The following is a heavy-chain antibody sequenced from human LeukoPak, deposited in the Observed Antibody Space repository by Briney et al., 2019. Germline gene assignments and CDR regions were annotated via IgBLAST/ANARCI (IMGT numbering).Heavy chain of an antibody. Sequence: SETLSLTCTVSGGSISSYYWSWIRQPPGKGLEWIGEINHRGSTNYNPSLESRVTISADTSKKQFSLKVNSVTVADAAVYYCARIRHSSGWAFDYWGHGTLVTVSS. CDR3: ARIRHSSGWAFDY. J-gene: IGHJ4*01. CDR1: GGSISSYY. CDR2: INHRGST. D-gene: IGHD6-19*01. V-gene: IGHV4-34*01.